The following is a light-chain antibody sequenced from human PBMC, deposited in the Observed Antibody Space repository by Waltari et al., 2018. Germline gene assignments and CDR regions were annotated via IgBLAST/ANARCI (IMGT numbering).Light chain of an antibody. V-gene: IGKV3-20*01. Sequence: EVVLTQSPGTLSLSPGESATLPCRASQSLTKRYLAWYQQKPGQAPRLLIYGASSRAAGIPDRFSGSGSGTDFTLTISSLEPEDFAVYYCQQYGSSILYTFGQGTKLEIK. CDR3: QQYGSSILYT. CDR1: QSLTKRY. CDR2: GAS. J-gene: IGKJ2*01.